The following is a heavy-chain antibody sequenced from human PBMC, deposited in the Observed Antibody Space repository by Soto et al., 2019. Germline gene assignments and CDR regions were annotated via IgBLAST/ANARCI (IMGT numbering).Heavy chain of an antibody. CDR2: ISSSSSYI. J-gene: IGHJ4*02. D-gene: IGHD5-18*01. V-gene: IGHV3-21*01. Sequence: GGSLRLSCAASGFTFSSYSMNWVRQAPGKGLEWVSSISSSSSYIYYADSVKGRFTISRDNAKNSLYLQMNSLRAEDTAVYYFARVEYSYGYTADYWGQGTLVTVSS. CDR3: ARVEYSYGYTADY. CDR1: GFTFSSYS.